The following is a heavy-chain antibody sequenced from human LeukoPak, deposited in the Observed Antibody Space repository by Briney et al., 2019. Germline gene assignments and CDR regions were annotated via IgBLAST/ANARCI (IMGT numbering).Heavy chain of an antibody. J-gene: IGHJ4*02. V-gene: IGHV3-33*01. CDR1: GFTFSSYG. Sequence: PGRSLRLSCAASGFTFSSYGMHWVRQAPGKGPEWVAVIWYDGSNKYYADSVKGRFTISRDNSKNTLYLQMNSLRAEDTAVYYCARDSGDYYDSSGYFGYWGQGTLVTVSS. D-gene: IGHD3-22*01. CDR2: IWYDGSNK. CDR3: ARDSGDYYDSSGYFGY.